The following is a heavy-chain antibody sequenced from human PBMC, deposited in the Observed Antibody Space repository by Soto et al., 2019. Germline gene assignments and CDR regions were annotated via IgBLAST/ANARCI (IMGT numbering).Heavy chain of an antibody. D-gene: IGHD2-15*01. V-gene: IGHV3-23*01. J-gene: IGHJ4*02. CDR3: AKGARDSCYSALDH. Sequence: PGGSLRLSCAASGFTFSSYAMSWVRQAPGKGLEWVSVICGSGSRTYYADSVKGRVTISRDDSKNTLYLQMISLRAEDTAVYYCAKGARDSCYSALDHWGQGTLVTVSS. CDR1: GFTFSSYA. CDR2: ICGSGSRT.